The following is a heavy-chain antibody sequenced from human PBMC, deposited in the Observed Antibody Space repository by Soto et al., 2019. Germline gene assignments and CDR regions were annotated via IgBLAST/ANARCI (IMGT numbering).Heavy chain of an antibody. CDR3: AGFTTMIAVLIPYQDSFDM. CDR1: GGSISSNSHY. V-gene: IGHV4-39*01. CDR2: IYYHGDT. Sequence: QLQLQESGPGLVKPSDTLSLTCTVSGGSISSNSHYWGWIRQPPGKGLEWIGSIYYHGDTNYNPSLKSRVTISVDRSKNQFSLKLTSVTAADTAVYYCAGFTTMIAVLIPYQDSFDMWGQGTMVTVSS. J-gene: IGHJ3*02. D-gene: IGHD3-22*01.